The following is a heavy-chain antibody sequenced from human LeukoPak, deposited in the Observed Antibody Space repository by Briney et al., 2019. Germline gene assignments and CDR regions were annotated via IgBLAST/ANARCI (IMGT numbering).Heavy chain of an antibody. CDR3: TRSLTIREGDAFDI. CDR2: ISGYNGNT. J-gene: IGHJ3*02. Sequence: ASVNVSFTPSGYTFTTYGILWVRPAPGQGLEWMGWISGYNGNTNFARKLQGRVTMTTDTPTSTAYMELRSLRSDDTAEYYCTRSLTIREGDAFDIWGQGTMGTVSS. D-gene: IGHD3-10*01. V-gene: IGHV1-18*01. CDR1: GYTFTTYG.